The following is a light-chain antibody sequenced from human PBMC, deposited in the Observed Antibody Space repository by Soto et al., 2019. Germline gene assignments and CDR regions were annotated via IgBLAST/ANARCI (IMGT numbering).Light chain of an antibody. Sequence: SYELSQPPSVSVAPGQTAMITCGGNDIGSKTVHWYRQRPGQAPVLVVYDDRYRPSGIPERFSGSNSGSTATLTISRVEAGDEADYYCQVWDRNNNDVLFGGGTKLTVL. CDR2: DDR. CDR1: DIGSKT. V-gene: IGLV3-21*02. CDR3: QVWDRNNNDVL. J-gene: IGLJ3*02.